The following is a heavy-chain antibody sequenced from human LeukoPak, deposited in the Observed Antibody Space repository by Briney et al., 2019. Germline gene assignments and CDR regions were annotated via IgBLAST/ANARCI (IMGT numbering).Heavy chain of an antibody. D-gene: IGHD6-13*01. Sequence: SVKVSCKASGGTFSSYAIGWVRQAPGQGLEWMGGIIPIFGTANYAQKFQGRVTITADKSTSTAYMELSSLRSEDTAVYYCARGLPGRYSSSWPEYFQHWGQGTLVTVSS. CDR1: GGTFSSYA. V-gene: IGHV1-69*06. CDR3: ARGLPGRYSSSWPEYFQH. CDR2: IIPIFGTA. J-gene: IGHJ1*01.